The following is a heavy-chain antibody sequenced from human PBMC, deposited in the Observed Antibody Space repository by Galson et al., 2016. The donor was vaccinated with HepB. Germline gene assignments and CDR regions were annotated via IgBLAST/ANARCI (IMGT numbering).Heavy chain of an antibody. CDR2: MCDSGNT. Sequence: ETLSLTCSVSGGSISGVYWSWTRQPPGKGLEWIAYMCDSGNTNYNPSLKSRVTISVDTSIYQFSLRLSSVTAADTAVYYCARSGGSAGMHWGQGTLVTVSS. CDR1: GGSISGVY. CDR3: ARSGGSAGMH. V-gene: IGHV4-59*08. D-gene: IGHD3-10*01. J-gene: IGHJ1*01.